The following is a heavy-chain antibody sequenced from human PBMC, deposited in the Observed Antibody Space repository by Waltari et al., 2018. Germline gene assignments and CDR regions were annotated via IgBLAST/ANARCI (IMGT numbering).Heavy chain of an antibody. V-gene: IGHV3-74*01. CDR2: ISGDGTSI. Sequence: EVQLVESGGGFFQPGGSLRLSCEASGFAFSNYWIHWVRQAPGRGLEWVSRISGDGTSISNADSVGGLFSISRDNYKKTVYLQIHSLRAEDTAVFYCARLMLSHPENGMDVWGQGTSVTVS. D-gene: IGHD3-10*02. CDR1: GFAFSNYW. J-gene: IGHJ6*02. CDR3: ARLMLSHPENGMDV.